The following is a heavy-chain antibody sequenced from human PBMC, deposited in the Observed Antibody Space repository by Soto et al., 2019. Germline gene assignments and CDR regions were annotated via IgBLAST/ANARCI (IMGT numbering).Heavy chain of an antibody. Sequence: QMQLQQSGPGLVKPSGTLSLTCTVSGASVTLSNWWTWIRQSPGRGLEWIGQAYHSGSTNYNPSLETRVTISVDTSKNQFSLNLTSVTAADTAVYYCARATDDYGDPYDVWGQGTSVTVSS. V-gene: IGHV4-4*02. CDR3: ARATDDYGDPYDV. CDR2: AYHSGST. D-gene: IGHD4-17*01. J-gene: IGHJ3*01. CDR1: GASVTLSNW.